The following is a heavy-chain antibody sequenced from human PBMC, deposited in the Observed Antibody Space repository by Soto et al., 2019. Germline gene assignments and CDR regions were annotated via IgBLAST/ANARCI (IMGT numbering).Heavy chain of an antibody. CDR2: INHSGST. D-gene: IGHD3-10*01. V-gene: IGHV4-34*01. CDR1: GGSFSGYY. Sequence: PSETLSLTCAVYGGSFSGYYWNWIRQPPGKGLEWIGEINHSGSTNYNPSLKSRVTISLDTSKNQFSLKLSSVTAADTAVYYCARGYGRNFAYWGQGTLVTVSS. J-gene: IGHJ4*02. CDR3: ARGYGRNFAY.